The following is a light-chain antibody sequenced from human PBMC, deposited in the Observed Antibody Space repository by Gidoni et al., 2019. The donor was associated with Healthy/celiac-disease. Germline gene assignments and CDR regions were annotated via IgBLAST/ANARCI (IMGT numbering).Light chain of an antibody. CDR1: QSISSY. Sequence: DIQVTQSPSSLSASVGDRVTITCRASQSISSYLNWYQQKPGKAPKLLIYAASSLQSGVPSRFSGSGSETDFTLTISSLQPEDFATYYCQQSYSTPLLTFGGGTKVEIK. CDR2: AAS. CDR3: QQSYSTPLLT. J-gene: IGKJ4*01. V-gene: IGKV1-39*01.